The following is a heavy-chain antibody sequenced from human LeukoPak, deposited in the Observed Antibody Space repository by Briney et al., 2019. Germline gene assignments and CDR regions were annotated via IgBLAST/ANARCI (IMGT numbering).Heavy chain of an antibody. CDR2: INHSGST. J-gene: IGHJ6*02. D-gene: IGHD3-22*01. Sequence: SETLSLTCTVSGGSISSGGYYWSWIRQPPGKGLEWIGEINHSGSTNYNPSLKSRVTISVDTSKNQFSLKLSSVTAADTAVYYCARGYYYDSSGYRYYYYYGMDVWGQGTTVTVSS. V-gene: IGHV4-39*07. CDR3: ARGYYYDSSGYRYYYYYGMDV. CDR1: GGSISSGGYY.